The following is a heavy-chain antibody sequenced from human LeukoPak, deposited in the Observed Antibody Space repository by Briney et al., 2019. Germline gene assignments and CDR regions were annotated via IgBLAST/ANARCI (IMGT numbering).Heavy chain of an antibody. V-gene: IGHV1-18*01. D-gene: IGHD6-19*01. Sequence: AASVKVSCKAPGYTFTYYGLGWVRQAPGQGLEWMGWISPDTGNAHYEQEFQGRVTMTTDTSTSTAYMELSSLRSDDTAVYYCARGGSGWSRDYWGQGTLVTVSS. J-gene: IGHJ4*02. CDR1: GYTFTYYG. CDR3: ARGGSGWSRDY. CDR2: ISPDTGNA.